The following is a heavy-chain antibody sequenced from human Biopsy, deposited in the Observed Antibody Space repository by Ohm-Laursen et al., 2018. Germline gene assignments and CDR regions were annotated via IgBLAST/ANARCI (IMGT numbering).Heavy chain of an antibody. J-gene: IGHJ5*02. CDR1: GGSLSSYS. V-gene: IGHV4-4*07. D-gene: IGHD1-14*01. Sequence: TLSLTCSVSGGSLSSYSWSWIRQPAGKGLEWIGQIYTSGITNYNPSLKSRVTMSVDTSKNKFSLRVSTVTAADTAVYYCARDRDRRGWFDPWGQGTLVTVSS. CDR2: IYTSGIT. CDR3: ARDRDRRGWFDP.